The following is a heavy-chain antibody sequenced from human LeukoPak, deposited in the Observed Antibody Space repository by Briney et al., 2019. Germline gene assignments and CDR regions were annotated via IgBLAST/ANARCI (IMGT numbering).Heavy chain of an antibody. CDR3: SRPKCGYRDYGAPGDDAVDY. CDR2: IYYSGST. V-gene: IGHV4-39*01. Sequence: PSETLSLTCTVSGGSISSSSYYWGWIRQPPGKGLEWIGSIYYSGSTYYNPSLKSRVTISVDTSKNQFSLKLSSVTAAGTAGSYRSRPKCGYRDYGAPGDDAVDYWGQGTLVTVSS. D-gene: IGHD4-17*01. J-gene: IGHJ4*02. CDR1: GGSISSSSYY.